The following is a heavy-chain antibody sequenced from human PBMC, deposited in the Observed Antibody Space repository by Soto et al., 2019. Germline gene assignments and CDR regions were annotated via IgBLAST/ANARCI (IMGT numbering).Heavy chain of an antibody. D-gene: IGHD2-15*01. Sequence: SETLSLTCTFSVYSISSCYHCSCIRHPPGKGLEWLGSVHYSGNTYYNPSLKSLLTISVDKSKNQFSLNLSSVTAADTAVYYCARQDRVVAEGRWLEQWGQGNMVNVS. V-gene: IGHV4-38-2*02. CDR2: VHYSGNT. CDR3: ARQDRVVAEGRWLEQ. CDR1: VYSISSCYH. J-gene: IGHJ4*02.